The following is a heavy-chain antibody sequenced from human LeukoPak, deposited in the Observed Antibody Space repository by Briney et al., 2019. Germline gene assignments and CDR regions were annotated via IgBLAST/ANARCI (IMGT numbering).Heavy chain of an antibody. CDR1: GFTFSSYA. D-gene: IGHD3-10*01. CDR3: AKDLLGSGTYYRAY. V-gene: IGHV3-23*01. Sequence: GGSPRLSCAASGFTFSSYAMSWVRQAPGKGLEWVSAISGSGGSTYYADSVKGRFTISRDNSKNTLYLQMNSLRAEDTAVYYCAKDLLGSGTYYRAYWGQGTLVTVSS. CDR2: ISGSGGST. J-gene: IGHJ4*02.